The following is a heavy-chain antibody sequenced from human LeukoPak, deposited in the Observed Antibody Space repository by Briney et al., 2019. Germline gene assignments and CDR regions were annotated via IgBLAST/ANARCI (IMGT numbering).Heavy chain of an antibody. J-gene: IGHJ4*02. CDR3: ARDRGYDPHYYFDY. D-gene: IGHD5-12*01. CDR1: GFTFSSFS. Sequence: GGSLRLSCVASGFTFSSFSMNWVRQAPGKGLEWISYISASSSTMYYADSVKGRFTISRDNAKNSLSLQINSLRAEDTAVYYCARDRGYDPHYYFDYWGQGTLVTVSS. CDR2: ISASSSTM. V-gene: IGHV3-48*01.